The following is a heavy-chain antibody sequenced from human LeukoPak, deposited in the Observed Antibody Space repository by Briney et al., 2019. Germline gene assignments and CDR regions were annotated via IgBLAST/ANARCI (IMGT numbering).Heavy chain of an antibody. D-gene: IGHD3-9*01. CDR1: GYTFTSYG. CDR3: AGDGYFDWFPPNDAFDI. CDR2: ISAYNGNT. V-gene: IGHV1-18*01. J-gene: IGHJ3*02. Sequence: ASVKVSCKASGYTFTSYGISWVRQAPGQGLEWMGWISAYNGNTNYAQKLQGRVTMTTDTSTSTAYMELRSLRSDDTAVYYCAGDGYFDWFPPNDAFDIWGQGTMVTVSS.